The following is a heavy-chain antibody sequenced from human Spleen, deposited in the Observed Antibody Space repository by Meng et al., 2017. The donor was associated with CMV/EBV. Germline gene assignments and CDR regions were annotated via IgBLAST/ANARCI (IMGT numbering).Heavy chain of an antibody. CDR2: ISWNSNYI. CDR1: GFTFDDYA. V-gene: IGHV3-9*03. Sequence: SLKISCTASGFTFDDYAMHWVRQAPGKGLEWISSISWNSNYINYADSVKGRFTISRDNAKNSLYLQMNSLRVEDMALYYCTTLGGDDYYFDYWGQGALVTVSS. J-gene: IGHJ4*02. D-gene: IGHD4/OR15-4a*01. CDR3: TTLGGDDYYFDY.